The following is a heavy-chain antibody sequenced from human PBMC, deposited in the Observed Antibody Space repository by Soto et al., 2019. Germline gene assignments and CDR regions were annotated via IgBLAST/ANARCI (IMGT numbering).Heavy chain of an antibody. CDR1: GFSLSTSGVG. V-gene: IGHV2-5*02. CDR2: IYWDDDK. Sequence: SGPTLVNPTQTLTLTCTFSGFSLSTSGVGVGWIRQPPGKALEWLALIYWDDDKRYSPSLKSRLTITKDTSKNQAVLTMTNMDPVDTATYYCAHSPGYYDFWSGYYNWFDPWGQGTLVTVSS. J-gene: IGHJ5*02. CDR3: AHSPGYYDFWSGYYNWFDP. D-gene: IGHD3-3*01.